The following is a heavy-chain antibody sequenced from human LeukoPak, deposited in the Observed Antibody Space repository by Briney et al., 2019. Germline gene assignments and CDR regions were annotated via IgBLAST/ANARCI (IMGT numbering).Heavy chain of an antibody. D-gene: IGHD1-26*01. V-gene: IGHV1-69*13. CDR1: GGTFSSYA. J-gene: IGHJ4*02. Sequence: SVKVSCKASGGTFSSYAISWVRQAPGQGLECMGGIIPIFGTANYAQKFQGRVTITADESTSTAYMELNSLRSDDTAVYYCAREIVGGYFDYWGQGTLVTVSS. CDR3: AREIVGGYFDY. CDR2: IIPIFGTA.